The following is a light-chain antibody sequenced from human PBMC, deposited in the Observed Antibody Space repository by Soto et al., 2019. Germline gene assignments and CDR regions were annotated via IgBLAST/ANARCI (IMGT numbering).Light chain of an antibody. Sequence: IVMTQSPATLSVSPGGRASLSCRASQSVSNNLAWYQQKPGQAPRLLIYGASTRAAGIPGRFSGSGSGTEFTRIISSLQSDDLAAEYWQQEHNEGSTVGRGTKVEI. J-gene: IGKJ1*01. CDR1: QSVSNN. V-gene: IGKV3-15*01. CDR3: QQEHNEGST. CDR2: GAS.